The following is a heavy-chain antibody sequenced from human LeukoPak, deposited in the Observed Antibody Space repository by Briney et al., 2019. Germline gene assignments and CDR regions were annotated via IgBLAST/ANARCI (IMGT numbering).Heavy chain of an antibody. D-gene: IGHD1-1*01. CDR3: ATVRWNDGDAFDI. Sequence: SETLSLTCTVSGGSVSSGSYYWSWIRQPPGKGLEWIGYIYYSGSTNYNPSLKSRVTIAVDTSKNQFSLRLRSVTAADTAVYYCATVRWNDGDAFDIWGQGTMVTVSS. CDR1: GGSVSSGSYY. J-gene: IGHJ3*02. CDR2: IYYSGST. V-gene: IGHV4-61*01.